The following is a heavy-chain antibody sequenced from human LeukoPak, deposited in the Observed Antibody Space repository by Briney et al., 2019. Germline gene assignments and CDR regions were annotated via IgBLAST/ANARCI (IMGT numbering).Heavy chain of an antibody. J-gene: IGHJ6*02. CDR2: ISYDGSNK. D-gene: IGHD5-12*01. CDR3: ARVLFSGYGGPYYYGMDV. CDR1: GFTFSSYA. V-gene: IGHV3-30-3*01. Sequence: GRSLRLSCAASGFTFSSYAMHWVRQAPGKGLEWVAVISYDGSNKYYADSVKGRFTISRDNSKNTLYLQMNSLRAKDTAVYYCARVLFSGYGGPYYYGMDVWGQGTTVTVSS.